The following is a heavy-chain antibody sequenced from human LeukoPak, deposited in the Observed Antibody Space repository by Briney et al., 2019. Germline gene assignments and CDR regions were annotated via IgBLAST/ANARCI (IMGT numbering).Heavy chain of an antibody. CDR1: GYTFTGYY. V-gene: IGHV1-46*01. CDR2: INPSGGST. J-gene: IGHJ6*02. CDR3: ASARQYYYGMDV. Sequence: ASVTVSFKASGYTFTGYYMHWVRLAPGQGLEGMGVINPSGGSTSYAQKFRGRVTMTRDTSTSTVYMELSSLRSEDTAVYYCASARQYYYGMDVWGQGTTVTVSS.